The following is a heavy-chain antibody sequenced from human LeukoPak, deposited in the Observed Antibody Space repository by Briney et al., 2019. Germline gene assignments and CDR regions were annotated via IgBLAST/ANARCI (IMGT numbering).Heavy chain of an antibody. Sequence: GGSLRLSCAASGFTFTSYPMHWVRQAPGKGLEYVSAISSNGGSTYYAHSVKGRFTISRDNSKNTLYLQMGILRAEDMAVYYLSRGAEAPRLCYFIDVWGKGTTVTVSS. CDR1: GFTFTSYP. CDR3: SRGAEAPRLCYFIDV. V-gene: IGHV3-64*01. CDR2: ISSNGGST. J-gene: IGHJ6*03. D-gene: IGHD3-16*01.